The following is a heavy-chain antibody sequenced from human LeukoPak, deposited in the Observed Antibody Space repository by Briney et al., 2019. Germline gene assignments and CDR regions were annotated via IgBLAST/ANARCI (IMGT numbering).Heavy chain of an antibody. V-gene: IGHV4-59*12. CDR3: GSSNSRSWYDW. J-gene: IGHJ4*02. CDR1: GGSIISYY. Sequence: SETLSLTCTVSGGSIISYYWSWIRQPPGKGLEWIGYIYYSGSTNYNPSLKSRVTISVDTSKNQFSLKLNSVTAADTAVYYCGSSNSRSWYDWWGQGTLVTVTS. D-gene: IGHD6-13*01. CDR2: IYYSGST.